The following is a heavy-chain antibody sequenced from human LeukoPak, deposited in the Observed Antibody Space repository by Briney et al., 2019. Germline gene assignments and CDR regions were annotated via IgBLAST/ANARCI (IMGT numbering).Heavy chain of an antibody. V-gene: IGHV4-59*01. J-gene: IGHJ4*02. D-gene: IGHD3-10*01. CDR2: IYYSGNT. CDR1: GGSISSYY. CDR3: AREGGSGTYYNS. Sequence: SETLSLTCTVSGGSISSYYWSWIRQPPGKGLEWIGYIYYSGNTNYNPSLKSRVTISVDTSKNQFSLKLSSVTAADTAVYYCAREGGSGTYYNSWGQGTLVTVSS.